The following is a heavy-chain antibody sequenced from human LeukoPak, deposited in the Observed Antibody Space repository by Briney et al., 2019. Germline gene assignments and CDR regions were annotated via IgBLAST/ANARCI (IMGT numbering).Heavy chain of an antibody. D-gene: IGHD5-18*01. CDR2: IDPSDSYT. V-gene: IGHV5-10-1*01. Sequence: HGESLKISCTGSGYSFTSYWISWVRQMPGKGLEWMGRIDPSDSYTNYSPSFQGHVTISADKSISTAYLQWSSLKASDTAMYYCARVGRHTAMVTFDYWGQGTLVTVSS. J-gene: IGHJ4*02. CDR1: GYSFTSYW. CDR3: ARVGRHTAMVTFDY.